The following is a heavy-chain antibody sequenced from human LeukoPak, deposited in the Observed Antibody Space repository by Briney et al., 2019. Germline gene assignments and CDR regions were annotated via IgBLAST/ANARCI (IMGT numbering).Heavy chain of an antibody. Sequence: SETLSLTCIVSGGSISSSSYYWGWIRQPPGKGLEWIGSIYYSGSTYYNLSLRSRVTMSVDTSKNQFSLKLSSVTAADTAVYYCARVPYYDFQADAFDIWGQGTMVTVSS. CDR2: IYYSGST. CDR3: ARVPYYDFQADAFDI. D-gene: IGHD3-3*01. J-gene: IGHJ3*02. CDR1: GGSISSSSYY. V-gene: IGHV4-39*01.